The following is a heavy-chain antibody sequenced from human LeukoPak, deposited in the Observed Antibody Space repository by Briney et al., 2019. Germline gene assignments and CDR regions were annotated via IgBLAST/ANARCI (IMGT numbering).Heavy chain of an antibody. D-gene: IGHD2-15*01. Sequence: GASVKVSRKASGYTFTGYYMHWVRQAPGQGLEWMGIINPSGGSTSYAQKFQGRVTMTRDMSTSTVYMELSSLRSEDTAVYYCAREGSGYCSGGSCYTFDYWGQGTLVTVSS. J-gene: IGHJ4*02. V-gene: IGHV1-46*01. CDR1: GYTFTGYY. CDR3: AREGSGYCSGGSCYTFDY. CDR2: INPSGGST.